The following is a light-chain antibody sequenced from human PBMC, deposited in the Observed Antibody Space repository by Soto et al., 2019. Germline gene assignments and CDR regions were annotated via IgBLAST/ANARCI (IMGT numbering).Light chain of an antibody. CDR3: QKYSNSAWT. CDR1: QSVSSSY. CDR2: GAS. V-gene: IGKV3-20*01. Sequence: EIVLTQSPGTLSLSPGERATLSCRASQSVSSSYLAWYQQKPGQAPRLLIFGASSRATGIPDRFSGGGSESDFTLTIARLEPDDFAVYYCQKYSNSAWTFGQGTRVEIK. J-gene: IGKJ1*01.